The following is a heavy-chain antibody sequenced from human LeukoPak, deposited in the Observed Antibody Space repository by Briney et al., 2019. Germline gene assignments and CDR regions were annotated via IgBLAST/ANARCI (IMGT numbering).Heavy chain of an antibody. CDR2: IYSSGST. CDR1: GGSVSSYY. CDR3: ARLTKTEIQLWTHFAY. V-gene: IGHV4-4*09. Sequence: SETLSLTCTISGGSVSSYYWNWIRQPPGKGLEWIGNIYSSGSTNYNPSLKSRVTMSVDTSKNQFSLRLTSVTAAGTAVYYCARLTKTEIQLWTHFAYWGQGALVTVSS. D-gene: IGHD1-1*01. J-gene: IGHJ4*02.